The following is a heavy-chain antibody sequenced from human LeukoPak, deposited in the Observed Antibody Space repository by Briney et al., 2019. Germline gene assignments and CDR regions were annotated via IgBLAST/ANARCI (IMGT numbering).Heavy chain of an antibody. CDR2: INHSGST. Sequence: SETLSLTCAVYGGSFSGYYWSWTRQPPGKGLEWIGEINHSGSTNYNPSLKSRVTISVDTSKNQFSLKLSSVTAADTAVYYCARLRFLEWLSYYYYCGMDVWGQGTTVTVSS. CDR3: ARLRFLEWLSYYYYCGMDV. V-gene: IGHV4-34*01. J-gene: IGHJ6*02. D-gene: IGHD3-3*01. CDR1: GGSFSGYY.